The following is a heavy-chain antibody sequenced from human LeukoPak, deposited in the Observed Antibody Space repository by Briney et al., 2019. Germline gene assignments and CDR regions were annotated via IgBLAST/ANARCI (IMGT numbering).Heavy chain of an antibody. CDR3: ARLCGSGTVWFDP. V-gene: IGHV5-51*01. Sequence: GDPLMISCKTSGYPFSHYWIGWVRPMPGKGLEWIGLIYPINSDARHSPSFQGQVTNSPDKSNNTAYLHRSSLKASDTVVYYSARLCGSGTVWFDPWGQGTLVIVSS. J-gene: IGHJ5*02. D-gene: IGHD3-10*01. CDR1: GYPFSHYW. CDR2: IYPINSDA.